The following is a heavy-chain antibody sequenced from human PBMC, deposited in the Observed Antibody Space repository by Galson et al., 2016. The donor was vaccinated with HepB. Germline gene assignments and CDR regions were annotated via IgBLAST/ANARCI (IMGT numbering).Heavy chain of an antibody. CDR1: GFIFSSFV. CDR2: ISSDGSNK. V-gene: IGHV3-30-3*01. Sequence: SLRLSCAASGFIFSSFVVHWVRQAPGKGLEWVAVISSDGSNKNYADSVKGRFTISRDNSKNTLDLQMNSLRAEDTAVYYCARDPGQPEFYYYGMDDWGQGTTVTVSS. J-gene: IGHJ6*02. CDR3: ARDPGQPEFYYYGMDD. D-gene: IGHD3-10*01.